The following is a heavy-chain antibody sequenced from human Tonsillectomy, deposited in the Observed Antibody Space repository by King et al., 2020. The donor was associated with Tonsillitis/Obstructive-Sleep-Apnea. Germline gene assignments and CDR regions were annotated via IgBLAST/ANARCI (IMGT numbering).Heavy chain of an antibody. D-gene: IGHD3-16*01. J-gene: IGHJ4*02. CDR1: GYSFNDYW. CDR3: ALGNLRGYLDF. V-gene: IGHV5-10-1*03. Sequence: VQLVESGAEVKKPGESLRISCKGSGYSFNDYWINGVRQTPEKGLEWMGRVDPSDSFTDYSPSFRGHVTISVDKSTRTAYLQWYSLKASDTAMHYCALGNLRGYLDFWGPGALVTLSS. CDR2: VDPSDSFT.